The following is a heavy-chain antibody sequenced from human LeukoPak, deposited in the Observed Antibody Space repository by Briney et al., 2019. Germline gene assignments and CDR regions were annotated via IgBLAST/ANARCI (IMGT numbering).Heavy chain of an antibody. CDR1: GFTFSSYW. CDR2: INSDGSST. J-gene: IGHJ3*02. CDR3: ARDQRGVRGVIPHNAFDI. D-gene: IGHD3-10*01. Sequence: PGGSLRLSCAASGFTFSSYWMHWVRQAPGKGLVWVSRINSDGSSTSYADSVKGRFTTSRDNAKNTLYLQMNSLRAEDTAVYYCARDQRGVRGVIPHNAFDIWGQGTMVTVSS. V-gene: IGHV3-74*01.